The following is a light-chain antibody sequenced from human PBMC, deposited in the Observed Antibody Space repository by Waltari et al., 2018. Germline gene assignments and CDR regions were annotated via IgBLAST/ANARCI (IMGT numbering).Light chain of an antibody. V-gene: IGLV4-69*01. Sequence: QLVLPQSPSASASLGASVKLTCTLSSGHSSYAIAWHQQQPEKGPRYLMKLNSDGSHSNGDGIPDRFSGSSSGAERYLTISSLQSEDEADYYCQTWGTGIVVFGGGTKLTVL. CDR1: SGHSSYA. CDR3: QTWGTGIVV. CDR2: LNSDGSH. J-gene: IGLJ2*01.